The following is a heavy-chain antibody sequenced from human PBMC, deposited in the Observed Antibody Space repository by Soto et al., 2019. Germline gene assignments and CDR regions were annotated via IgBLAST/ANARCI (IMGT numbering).Heavy chain of an antibody. D-gene: IGHD2-2*01. CDR1: GGSFSGYY. V-gene: IGHV4-34*01. CDR2: INHSGST. Sequence: PSETLSLTCAVYGGSFSGYYWSWIRQPPGKGLEWIGEINHSGSTNYNPSLKSRVTISVDTSKNQFSLKLSSVTAADTAVYYFARGLQDIVVVPAASPYGMDVWGQGTTVTVSS. J-gene: IGHJ6*02. CDR3: ARGLQDIVVVPAASPYGMDV.